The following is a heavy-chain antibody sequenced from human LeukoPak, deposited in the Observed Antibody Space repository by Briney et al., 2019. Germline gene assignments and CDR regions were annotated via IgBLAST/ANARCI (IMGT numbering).Heavy chain of an antibody. J-gene: IGHJ4*02. V-gene: IGHV4-31*03. CDR1: GASISSSGYY. D-gene: IGHD1-20*01. Sequence: PSQTLSLTCTVSGASISSSGYYWGWIRQHSEKGLEWLGNIYDNGGSFYNPSLKSRLNISTDTSKSHFSLTLKSLTAADTAIYYCARRVRDNWDFDSWGQGALVTVSS. CDR2: IYDNGGS. CDR3: ARRVRDNWDFDS.